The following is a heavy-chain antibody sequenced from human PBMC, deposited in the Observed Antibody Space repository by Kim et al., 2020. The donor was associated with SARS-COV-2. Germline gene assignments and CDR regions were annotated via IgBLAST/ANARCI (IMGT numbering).Heavy chain of an antibody. Sequence: KSRVIISVDTSKNQFSLKLSSVTAADTAVYYCARLQAQDSSGYYYYGMDVWGQGTTVTVSS. CDR3: ARLQAQDSSGYYYYGMDV. J-gene: IGHJ6*02. D-gene: IGHD6-25*01. V-gene: IGHV4-39*01.